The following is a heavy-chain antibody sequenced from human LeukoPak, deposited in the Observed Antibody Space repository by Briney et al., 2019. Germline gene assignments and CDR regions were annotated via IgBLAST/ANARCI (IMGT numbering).Heavy chain of an antibody. V-gene: IGHV4-61*02. CDR3: ARHEVQFGTIFDY. D-gene: IGHD3-3*01. J-gene: IGHJ4*02. Sequence: SETLSLTCTVSGGSISSGSHYWSWIRQPAGKGLEWIGRIYTSGRTNYNPSLKSRVTISVDTSKNQFSLKLSSVTAADTAVYYCARHEVQFGTIFDYWGQGTLVTVSS. CDR1: GGSISSGSHY. CDR2: IYTSGRT.